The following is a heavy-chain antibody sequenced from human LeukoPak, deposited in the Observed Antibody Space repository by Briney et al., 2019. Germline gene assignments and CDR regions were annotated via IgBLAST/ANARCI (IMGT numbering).Heavy chain of an antibody. J-gene: IGHJ4*02. Sequence: QPGGSLRLSCAASGXPFSSYWMHWVRQAPGKGLVWVSRIKSDGSTTDYADSVKGRFTISRDNAKNTLYLQMNSLRVEDTAVYYCARDEVTTPRDWGQGTLVTVSS. CDR3: ARDEVTTPRD. V-gene: IGHV3-74*01. D-gene: IGHD4-17*01. CDR1: GXPFSSYW. CDR2: IKSDGSTT.